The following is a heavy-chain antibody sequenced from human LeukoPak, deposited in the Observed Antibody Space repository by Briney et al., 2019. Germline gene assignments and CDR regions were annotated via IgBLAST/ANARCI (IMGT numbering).Heavy chain of an antibody. CDR2: IRTDGVTT. CDR3: VKDDGWVQYAN. V-gene: IGHV3-23*01. Sequence: GGSLRLSCTASGFTFSSYSMNWVRQAPGKGLEWVSGIRTDGVTTYYADSVKGRFIISRDNSKNTVYLQMNSLSAEDAAVYYCVKDDGWVQYANWGQGTLVTVSS. J-gene: IGHJ4*02. CDR1: GFTFSSYS. D-gene: IGHD5-24*01.